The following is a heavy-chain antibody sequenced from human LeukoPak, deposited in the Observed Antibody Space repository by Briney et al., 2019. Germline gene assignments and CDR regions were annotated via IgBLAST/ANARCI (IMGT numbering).Heavy chain of an antibody. J-gene: IGHJ3*02. CDR1: GGTFSSYA. D-gene: IGHD3-22*01. CDR3: ARETDDSSGYAYAFDI. CDR2: INPNSGGT. V-gene: IGHV1-2*04. Sequence: ASVTVSCKASGGTFSSYAISWVRQAPGQGLEWMGWINPNSGGTNYAQKFQGWVTMTRDTSISTAYMELSRLRSDDTAVYYCARETDDSSGYAYAFDIWGQGTMVTVSS.